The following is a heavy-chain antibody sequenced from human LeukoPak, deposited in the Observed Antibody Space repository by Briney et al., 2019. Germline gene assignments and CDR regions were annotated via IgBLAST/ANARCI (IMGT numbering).Heavy chain of an antibody. CDR3: ARGGGARGYYFDN. CDR1: GGSFSGFY. Sequence: SETLSLTCAAYGGSFSGFYWSWIRQPPGKGLEWIGEINHGGSTNYNPSLKSRVTISVDTSKNQFSLRLSSVTAADTAVYYCARGGGARGYYFDNWDQGPLVTVSS. V-gene: IGHV4-34*01. CDR2: INHGGST. J-gene: IGHJ4*02. D-gene: IGHD3-10*01.